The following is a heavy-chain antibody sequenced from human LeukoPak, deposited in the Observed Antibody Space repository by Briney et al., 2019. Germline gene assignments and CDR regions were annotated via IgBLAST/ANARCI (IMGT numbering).Heavy chain of an antibody. CDR1: GFTFSSYS. CDR2: ISSSGSTI. Sequence: PGGSLRLSCAASGFTFSSYSMNWVRQAPGKGLEWVSYISSSGSTIYYADSVKGRFTISRDNAKNSLYLQMNSLRAEDTAVYYCARDGCSSTRCYDYWGQGTLVTVSS. CDR3: ARDGCSSTRCYDY. D-gene: IGHD2-2*01. J-gene: IGHJ4*02. V-gene: IGHV3-48*01.